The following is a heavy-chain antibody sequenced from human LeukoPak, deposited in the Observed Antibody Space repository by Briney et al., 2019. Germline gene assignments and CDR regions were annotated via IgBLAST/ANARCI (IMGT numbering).Heavy chain of an antibody. J-gene: IGHJ3*02. CDR1: GFTFSSYE. Sequence: GGSLRLSCAASGFTFSSYEMNWVRQAPGKGLEWVSYISSSGSTIYYADSVKGRFTISRDNAKNSLYLQMNSLRAEDTAVYYCARGGYSYGYWFFAFDIWGQGTMVTVSP. D-gene: IGHD5-18*01. V-gene: IGHV3-48*03. CDR2: ISSSGSTI. CDR3: ARGGYSYGYWFFAFDI.